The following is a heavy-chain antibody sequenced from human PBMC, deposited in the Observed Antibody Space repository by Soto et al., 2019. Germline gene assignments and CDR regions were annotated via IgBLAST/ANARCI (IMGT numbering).Heavy chain of an antibody. CDR3: ATSRRGSSASHDY. D-gene: IGHD6-6*01. J-gene: IGHJ4*02. CDR2: MNPDSGYT. Sequence: QVQLVQSGAEVKEPGASVKVSCKASGYTFTNFDINWVRQATGQGLEWMGWMNPDSGYTGYLQKFQDRVTMTRDTXITTAYRELSNLGSKDTAVYYCATSRRGSSASHDYWGQGTLVTVSS. CDR1: GYTFTNFD. V-gene: IGHV1-8*01.